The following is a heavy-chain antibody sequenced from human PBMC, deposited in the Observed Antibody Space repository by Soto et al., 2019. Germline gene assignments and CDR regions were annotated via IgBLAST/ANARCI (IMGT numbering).Heavy chain of an antibody. V-gene: IGHV3-30-3*01. J-gene: IGHJ4*02. D-gene: IGHD3-22*01. CDR3: ARDPRTMIVVVHRSYYFDY. CDR1: GFTFSSYA. Sequence: PGGSLRLSCAASGFTFSSYAMHWVRQAPGKGLEWVAVISYDGSNKYYADSVKGRFTISRDNSKNTLYLQMNSLRAEDTAVYYCARDPRTMIVVVHRSYYFDYWGQGTLVTVSS. CDR2: ISYDGSNK.